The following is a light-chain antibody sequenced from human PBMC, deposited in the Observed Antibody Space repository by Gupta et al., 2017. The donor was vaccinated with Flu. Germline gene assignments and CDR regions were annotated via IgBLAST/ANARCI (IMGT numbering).Light chain of an antibody. Sequence: TSSDVGGYNYVSWYQHHPGKAPKLMIYEVINRPSGVSYRFSGSKSGNTASLTISGLQAEDEADYYCSSYTSSNSLEFGGGTKLTVL. CDR2: EVI. J-gene: IGLJ3*02. CDR3: SSYTSSNSLE. V-gene: IGLV2-14*01. CDR1: SSDVGGYNY.